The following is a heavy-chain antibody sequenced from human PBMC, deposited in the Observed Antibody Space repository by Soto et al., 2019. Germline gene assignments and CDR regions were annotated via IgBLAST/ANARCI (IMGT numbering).Heavy chain of an antibody. D-gene: IGHD3-22*01. CDR1: GFIFSSYT. J-gene: IGHJ5*02. V-gene: IGHV3-30-3*01. CDR3: ARAPYYDSGESATGFYP. CDR2: TSQNGNNK. Sequence: QVQLVESGGGVVQPGRSLRLSCVASGFIFSSYTMHWVRQAPGKGLEWVAVTSQNGNNKVYADSVKGRFTISRDTYTNILYLQMNSLRAEYTAVYYCARAPYYDSGESATGFYPWGQGSLVTVCS.